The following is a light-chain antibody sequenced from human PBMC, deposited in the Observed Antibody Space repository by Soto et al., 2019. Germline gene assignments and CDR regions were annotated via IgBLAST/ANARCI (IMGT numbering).Light chain of an antibody. V-gene: IGKV1-9*01. CDR2: AAS. CDR1: QGLSSY. Sequence: DIQLTQSPSFMSASVVDRVTITCRASQGLSSYLAWYQQKPGKAPKLLIYAASTLQSGVPSRFSGSGSGTEFTPTISSLQPEDFATYYCPQREPFGKGTKVEIK. J-gene: IGKJ1*01. CDR3: PQREP.